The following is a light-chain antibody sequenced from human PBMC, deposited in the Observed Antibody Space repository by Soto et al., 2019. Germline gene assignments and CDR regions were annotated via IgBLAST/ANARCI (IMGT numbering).Light chain of an antibody. V-gene: IGKV1-12*01. CDR1: RVIGDW. CDR3: QQANNFPLT. CDR2: GAS. Sequence: DIQMTQSPSSVSASVGDTATITCRASRVIGDWLAWYQHKPGKAPKLLIYGASTLQSGVPSRFSASGVGTDFTLTISSLQPEDFATYSCQQANNFPLTFGGGTKVEIK. J-gene: IGKJ4*01.